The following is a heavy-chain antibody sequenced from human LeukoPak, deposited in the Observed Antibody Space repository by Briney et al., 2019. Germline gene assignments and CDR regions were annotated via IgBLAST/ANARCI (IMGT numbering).Heavy chain of an antibody. D-gene: IGHD3-22*01. CDR2: ISSSSSYI. V-gene: IGHV3-21*01. J-gene: IGHJ6*02. CDR3: ARAPYYYDSSGYYYRPFYYYGMDV. Sequence: PGGSLRLSCAASGFTFSIYSMNWVRQAPGKGLEWVSSISSSSSYIYYADSVKGRFTISRDNAKNSLYLQMNSLRAEDTAVYYCARAPYYYDSSGYYYRPFYYYGMDVWGQGTTVTVSS. CDR1: GFTFSIYS.